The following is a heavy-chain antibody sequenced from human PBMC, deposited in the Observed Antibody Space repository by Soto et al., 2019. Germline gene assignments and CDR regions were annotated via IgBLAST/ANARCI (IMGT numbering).Heavy chain of an antibody. CDR1: GFSLSTSGVG. CDR3: ARKGYGDYPIDH. V-gene: IGHV2-5*02. CDR2: IYWDDYK. J-gene: IGHJ4*02. D-gene: IGHD4-17*01. Sequence: QITLKESGPSLVKPTQTLTLTCTFSGFSLSTSGVGVGWFRQPPGKALEWLAVIYWDDYKHYSPSLKSRLTSTKETSKNQVVLTMTNMDPVDTATYCSARKGYGDYPIDHWGQGTLVTVSS.